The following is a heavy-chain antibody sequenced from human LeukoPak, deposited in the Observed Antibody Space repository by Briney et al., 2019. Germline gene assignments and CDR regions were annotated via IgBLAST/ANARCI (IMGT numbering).Heavy chain of an antibody. CDR3: AKRSAYSSSSPHFDY. CDR1: GFTFTGYY. CDR2: INPNSGGT. Sequence: GASVKVSCKASGFTFTGYYIHWVRQAPGQGLEWMGWINPNSGGTNYAQKFQGRVTVTRDTSISTAYMELSGLRSDDTAVYYCAKRSAYSSSSPHFDYWGQGTLVTVSS. J-gene: IGHJ4*02. D-gene: IGHD6-13*01. V-gene: IGHV1-2*02.